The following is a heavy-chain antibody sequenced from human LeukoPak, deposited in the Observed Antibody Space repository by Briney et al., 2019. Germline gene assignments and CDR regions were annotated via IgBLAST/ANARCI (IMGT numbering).Heavy chain of an antibody. CDR2: INTDGSST. J-gene: IGHJ4*02. V-gene: IGHV3-74*01. CDR1: GFTFSSYW. D-gene: IGHD4-11*01. CDR3: ARGSFGDYSNPVDY. Sequence: GGSLRLSCAASGFTFSSYWIHWVRQAPGKGLVWASRINTDGSSTSYADSVKGRFTISRDNAKNTLYLQMNSLRAEDTAVYYCARGSFGDYSNPVDYWGQGTLVTVSS.